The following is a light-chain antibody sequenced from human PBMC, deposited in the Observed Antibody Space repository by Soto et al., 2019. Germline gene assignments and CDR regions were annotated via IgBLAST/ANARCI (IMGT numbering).Light chain of an antibody. Sequence: EIVLTQSPDTLSLSPGESATLSCRASQSVTYYLAWYQHRPGQAPRLLIYDASSRAPGIPARFSGSGSGTDFTLTISSLEPEDFAVYYCQERGNWPRISFGQGTRLEIK. V-gene: IGKV3-11*01. CDR2: DAS. CDR3: QERGNWPRIS. J-gene: IGKJ5*01. CDR1: QSVTYY.